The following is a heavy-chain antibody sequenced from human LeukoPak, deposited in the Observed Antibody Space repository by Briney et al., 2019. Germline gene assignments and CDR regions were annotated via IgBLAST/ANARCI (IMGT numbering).Heavy chain of an antibody. CDR1: GASVGSAGYY. CDR3: ARSQSQSGSYRYYFGY. V-gene: IGHV4-61*08. D-gene: IGHD1-26*01. J-gene: IGHJ4*02. Sequence: PSETLSLTCTVSGASVGSAGYYWSCIRPPPGMGLVWIGYIYYISNANYNPSLKSRVTMSVDPSKNQFSLKLNSVTAADTAVYYGARSQSQSGSYRYYFGYWGQGTLVTVSS. CDR2: IYYISNA.